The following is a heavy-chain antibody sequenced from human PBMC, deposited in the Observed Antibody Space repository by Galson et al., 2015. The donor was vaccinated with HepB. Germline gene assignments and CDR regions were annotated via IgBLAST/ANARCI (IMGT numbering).Heavy chain of an antibody. CDR1: GFSFRNYA. V-gene: IGHV3-33*07. D-gene: IGHD3-10*01. J-gene: IGHJ6*02. CDR3: ARENGGAGSRVTDYYYGLDV. Sequence: SLRLSCAASGFSFRNYAMYWVRQAPGKGLERVAVTWYDESNKYYANSVKGRFTISRDNSKSSLFLQMNSLRDDDTAVYYCARENGGAGSRVTDYYYGLDVWGQGTTVTVSS. CDR2: TWYDESNK.